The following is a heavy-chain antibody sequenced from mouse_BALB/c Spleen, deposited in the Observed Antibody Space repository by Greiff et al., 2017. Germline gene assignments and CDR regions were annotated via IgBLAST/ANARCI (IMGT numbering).Heavy chain of an antibody. CDR3: ARGMYGNYFDY. CDR1: GFNIKDYY. J-gene: IGHJ2*01. V-gene: IGHV14-1*02. Sequence: VQLQQSGAELVRPGALVKLSCKASGFNIKDYYMHWVKQRPEQGLEWIGWIDPENGNTIYDPKFQGKASITADTSSNTAYLHLSSLTSEDTAFYYCARGMYGNYFDYWGQGTTLTVSS. CDR2: IDPENGNT. D-gene: IGHD2-10*02.